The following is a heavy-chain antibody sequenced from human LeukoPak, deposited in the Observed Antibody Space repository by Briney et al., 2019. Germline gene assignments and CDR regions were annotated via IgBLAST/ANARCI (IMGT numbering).Heavy chain of an antibody. Sequence: SETLSLTCTVSGGAISSGGYYWSWIQQPPGKGLEWIGYIYHSGSTYYNPSLKSRVTISVDRSKNQFSLKLSSVTAADTAVYYCARRSYCSSTSCYWSNYYYMDVWGKGTTVTVSS. V-gene: IGHV4-30-2*01. CDR3: ARRSYCSSTSCYWSNYYYMDV. J-gene: IGHJ6*03. D-gene: IGHD2-2*01. CDR1: GGAISSGGYY. CDR2: IYHSGST.